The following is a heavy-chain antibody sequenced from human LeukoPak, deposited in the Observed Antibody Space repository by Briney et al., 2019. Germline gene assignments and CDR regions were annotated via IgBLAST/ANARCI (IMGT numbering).Heavy chain of an antibody. J-gene: IGHJ4*02. CDR1: GDSVSSNSAV. D-gene: IGHD4/OR15-4a*01. CDR2: TYYRSRFHN. V-gene: IGHV6-1*01. Sequence: SQTLSLTCAISGDSVSSNSAVWNWIRHSPSRGLEWLGRTYYRSRFHNDYTVSVKSRITINPDTSKNQFSLQLNSVTPEDTAVYYCARGDYDFDYWGQGTPVTVS. CDR3: ARGDYDFDY.